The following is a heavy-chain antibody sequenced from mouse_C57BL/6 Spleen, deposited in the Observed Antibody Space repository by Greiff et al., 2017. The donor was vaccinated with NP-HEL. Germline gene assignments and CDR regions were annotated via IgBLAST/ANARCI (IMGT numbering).Heavy chain of an antibody. D-gene: IGHD2-12*01. V-gene: IGHV1-74*01. CDR3: AIHIYDGGWYAIDY. J-gene: IGHJ4*01. Sequence: QVQLQQPGAELVKPGASVKVSCKASGYTFTSYWMHWVKQRPGQGLEWIGRIHPSDSDTNYNQKFKGKATLTVDKSSSTAYMQLSSLTSEDSAVYYCAIHIYDGGWYAIDYWGQGTSVTVSS. CDR1: GYTFTSYW. CDR2: IHPSDSDT.